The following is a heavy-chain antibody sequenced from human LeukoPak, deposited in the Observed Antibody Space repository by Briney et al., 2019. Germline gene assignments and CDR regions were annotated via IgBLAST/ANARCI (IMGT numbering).Heavy chain of an antibody. D-gene: IGHD2-15*01. V-gene: IGHV6-1*01. Sequence: SQTLSLTCAISGDSVSSNSAVWNWIRQSPSRGLEWLGRTYYRSKWCNEYAVSVKNRISINPDTSKNQFSLQLNSVTPDDTAVYYCAGPCGTGTPGCFHWGQGTLVTVSS. CDR2: TYYRSKWCN. CDR1: GDSVSSNSAV. J-gene: IGHJ4*02. CDR3: AGPCGTGTPGCFH.